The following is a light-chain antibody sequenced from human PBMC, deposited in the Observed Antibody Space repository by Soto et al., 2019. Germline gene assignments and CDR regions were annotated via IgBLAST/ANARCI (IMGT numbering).Light chain of an antibody. Sequence: EIVLTKSPGTLSLSPGERATLSCRASESVSSSYVAWYQQKPGQAPRLLIYGASSRATGIPDRFSGSGSGTDFTLTISRLEPEDFSVYYCQQYGSSPQTFGGGTKGEIK. CDR1: ESVSSSY. J-gene: IGKJ4*01. V-gene: IGKV3-20*01. CDR2: GAS. CDR3: QQYGSSPQT.